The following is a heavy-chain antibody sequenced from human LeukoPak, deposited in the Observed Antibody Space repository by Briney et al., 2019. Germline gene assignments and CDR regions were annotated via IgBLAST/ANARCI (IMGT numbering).Heavy chain of an antibody. J-gene: IGHJ4*02. D-gene: IGHD3-22*01. CDR1: GFTFSSYA. CDR2: ISYDGSNK. V-gene: IGHV3-30*04. CDR3: ARVGYYYDSSGPFDY. Sequence: GGSLRLSCAASGFTFSSYAMHWVRQAPGKGLEWVAVISYDGSNKYYADSVKGRSTISRGNSKNTLYLQMNSLRAEDTAVYYCARVGYYYDSSGPFDYWGQGTLVTVSS.